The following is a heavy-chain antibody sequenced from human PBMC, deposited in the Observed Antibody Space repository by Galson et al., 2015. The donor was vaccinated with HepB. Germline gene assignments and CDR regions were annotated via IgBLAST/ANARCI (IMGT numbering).Heavy chain of an antibody. CDR1: GYSFTSYW. CDR3: ARLGQGGGSYYIIGDAFDI. D-gene: IGHD1-26*01. V-gene: IGHV5-51*03. CDR2: IYPGDSDT. Sequence: QSGAEVKKPGESLKISCTGSGYSFTSYWIGWVRQMPGKGLEWMGIIYPGDSDTRYSPSSQGQVTISADKAISTAYLQWSSLKASDPAIYYGARLGQGGGSYYIIGDAFDIWGQGTMVTVSS. J-gene: IGHJ3*02.